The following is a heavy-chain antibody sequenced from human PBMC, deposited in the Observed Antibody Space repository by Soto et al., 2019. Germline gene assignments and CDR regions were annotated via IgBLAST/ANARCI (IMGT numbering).Heavy chain of an antibody. CDR3: ARGGCSSTSCLDY. CDR1: GYTFSTYW. Sequence: PGRPLRVSCAAAGYTFSTYWLHWVSQTPGEGLVWVSHINSDGRNTNYADSVKGRFTISRDNAKNTLYLQMNSLRAEDTAVYYCARGGCSSTSCLDYWGQGILVTVSS. J-gene: IGHJ4*02. CDR2: INSDGRNT. V-gene: IGHV3-74*01. D-gene: IGHD2-2*01.